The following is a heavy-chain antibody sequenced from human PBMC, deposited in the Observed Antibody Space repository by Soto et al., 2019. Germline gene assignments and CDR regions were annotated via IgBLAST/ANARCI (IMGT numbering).Heavy chain of an antibody. Sequence: GGSLRLSCAASGFTFSSYGMHWVRQAPGKGLEWVAVISYDGSNKYYADSVKGRFTISRDNSKNTLYLQMNSLRAEDTAVYYCAKEEGTGVLWFGVLGRMDVWGQGTTVTVSS. J-gene: IGHJ6*02. CDR2: ISYDGSNK. V-gene: IGHV3-30*18. CDR1: GFTFSSYG. CDR3: AKEEGTGVLWFGVLGRMDV. D-gene: IGHD3-10*01.